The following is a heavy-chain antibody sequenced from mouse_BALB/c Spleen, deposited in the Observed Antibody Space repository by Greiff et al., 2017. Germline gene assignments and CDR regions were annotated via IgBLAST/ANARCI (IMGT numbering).Heavy chain of an antibody. D-gene: IGHD2-14*01. CDR3: ARHDYYRYFDY. Sequence: EVQVVESGGGLVQPGGSLKLSCAASGFTFSSYTMSWVRQTPEKRLEWVAYISNGGGSTYYPDTVKGRFTISRDNAKNTLYLQMSSLKSEDTAMYYCARHDYYRYFDYWGQGTTLTVSS. V-gene: IGHV5-12-2*01. J-gene: IGHJ2*01. CDR1: GFTFSSYT. CDR2: ISNGGGST.